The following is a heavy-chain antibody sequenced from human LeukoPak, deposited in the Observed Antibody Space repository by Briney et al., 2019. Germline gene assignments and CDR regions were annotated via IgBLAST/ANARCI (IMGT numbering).Heavy chain of an antibody. Sequence: GGSLRLSCAASGFTFNDFAMTWVRQAPGKGLEWVSTIADAGTYYADSVKGRFIISRDNSKNMLYLQLNSLRADDTAMYYCARNLGPFDVRGHGIMVTVSS. CDR3: ARNLGPFDV. J-gene: IGHJ3*01. D-gene: IGHD3-16*01. CDR1: GFTFNDFA. CDR2: IADAGT. V-gene: IGHV3-23*01.